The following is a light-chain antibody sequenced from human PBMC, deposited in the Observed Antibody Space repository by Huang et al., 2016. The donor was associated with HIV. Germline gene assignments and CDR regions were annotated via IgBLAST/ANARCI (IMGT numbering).Light chain of an antibody. CDR2: WAS. J-gene: IGKJ2*01. CDR1: QTVVDSSNNKNY. V-gene: IGKV4-1*01. Sequence: EIVMTQSPDSLAVSLGERATINCKSSQTVVDSSNNKNYLAWYQQKPGQPPKLLIYWASSRESGVPDRFSGSGSGTDFTLTISSLQAEDVAVYYCHQYYDTPYSFGQGTKLEIK. CDR3: HQYYDTPYS.